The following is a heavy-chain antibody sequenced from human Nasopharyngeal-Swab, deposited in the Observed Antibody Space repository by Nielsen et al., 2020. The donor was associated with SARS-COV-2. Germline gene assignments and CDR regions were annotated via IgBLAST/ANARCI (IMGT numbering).Heavy chain of an antibody. CDR3: ARDPYSGSYQNY. V-gene: IGHV1-18*01. J-gene: IGHJ4*02. D-gene: IGHD1-26*01. Sequence: WVRQAPGQGLEWLGWISTYNGNTNYAQKLQGRVTMTTDTSTSTAYMELRSLRSDDTAVYYCARDPYSGSYQNYWGQGTLVTVS. CDR2: ISTYNGNT.